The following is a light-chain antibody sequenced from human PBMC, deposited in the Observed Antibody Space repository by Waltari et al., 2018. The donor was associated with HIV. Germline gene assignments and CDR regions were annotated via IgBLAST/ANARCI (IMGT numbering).Light chain of an antibody. V-gene: IGLV3-21*02. CDR3: QVWDSSSGHLVV. J-gene: IGLJ2*01. CDR2: DDS. Sequence: SYVLTQPPSVSVAPGQTASFTCGGNNIGSKRVHWYQQRPGQAPVLVVYDDSDRPSGIPERFSGSNSENTATLTITRVEAGDEADYYCQVWDSSSGHLVVFGGGTKLNVL. CDR1: NIGSKR.